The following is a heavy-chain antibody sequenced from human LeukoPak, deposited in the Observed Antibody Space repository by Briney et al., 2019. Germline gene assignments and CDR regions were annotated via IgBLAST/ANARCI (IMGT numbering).Heavy chain of an antibody. J-gene: IGHJ4*02. D-gene: IGHD3-22*01. CDR1: GGTFSSYA. CDR3: ARRVDYYDSSGYWKGHFDY. Sequence: SVKVSCKASGGTFSSYAISWVRQAPGQGLEWMGGIIPTFGTANYAQKFQGRVTITTDESTSTAYMELSSLRSEDTAVYYCARRVDYYDSSGYWKGHFDYWGQGTLVTVSS. V-gene: IGHV1-69*05. CDR2: IIPTFGTA.